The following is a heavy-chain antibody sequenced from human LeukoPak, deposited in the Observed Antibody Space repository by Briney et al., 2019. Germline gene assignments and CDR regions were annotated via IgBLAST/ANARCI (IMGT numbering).Heavy chain of an antibody. Sequence: PSETLSLTCSVSGYSISSGYYWGWIRQPPGKGLEWIGSLYHTGNTYYNPSLKSRVSISLDTSKNQFSLKLSSATAADTAVYYCARGPMYTSGWYVYWGQGTLVTVSS. D-gene: IGHD6-19*01. CDR2: LYHTGNT. V-gene: IGHV4-38-2*02. J-gene: IGHJ4*02. CDR1: GYSISSGYY. CDR3: ARGPMYTSGWYVY.